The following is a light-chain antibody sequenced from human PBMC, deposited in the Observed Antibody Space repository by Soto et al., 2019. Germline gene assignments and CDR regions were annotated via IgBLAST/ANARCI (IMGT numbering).Light chain of an antibody. J-gene: IGLJ1*01. CDR1: SSDVGGYNY. Sequence: QSVLTQPASVSGSPGQSITISCTGTSSDVGGYNYVSWYQHHPGKAPNLMIYDVSNRPSGVSNRFSDSKSGNTASLTISGLQAEDEADYYCSSYTTSSTPYVFGTGTKVTVL. V-gene: IGLV2-14*03. CDR2: DVS. CDR3: SSYTTSSTPYV.